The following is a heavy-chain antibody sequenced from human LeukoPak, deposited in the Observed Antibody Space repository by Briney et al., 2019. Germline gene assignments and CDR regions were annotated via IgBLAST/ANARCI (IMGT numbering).Heavy chain of an antibody. CDR3: AGSLGATPFDY. CDR2: ISAYNGNT. CDR1: GYTFTSYG. Sequence: ASVKVSCKASGYTFTSYGISWVRQAPGQGLEWMGWISAYNGNTNYAQKLQGRVTMTTDTSTSTAYMELSSLRSEDTAVYYCAGSLGATPFDYWGQGTLVTVSS. J-gene: IGHJ4*02. V-gene: IGHV1-18*01. D-gene: IGHD1-26*01.